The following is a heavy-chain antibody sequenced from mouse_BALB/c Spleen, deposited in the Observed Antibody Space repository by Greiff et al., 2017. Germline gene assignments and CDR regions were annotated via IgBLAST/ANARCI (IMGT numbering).Heavy chain of an antibody. Sequence: QVQLKESGAELARPGASVKLSCKASGYTFTSYWMQWVKQRPGQGLEWIGAIYPGDGDTRYTQKFKGKATLTADKSSSTAYMQLSSLASEDSAVYYCARSYYYGSSYVENAMDYWGQGTSVTVSS. V-gene: IGHV1-87*01. CDR2: IYPGDGDT. CDR1: GYTFTSYW. D-gene: IGHD1-1*01. CDR3: ARSYYYGSSYVENAMDY. J-gene: IGHJ4*01.